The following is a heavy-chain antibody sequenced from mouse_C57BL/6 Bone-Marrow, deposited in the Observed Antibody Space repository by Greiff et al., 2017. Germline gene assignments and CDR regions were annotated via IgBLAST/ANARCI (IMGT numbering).Heavy chain of an antibody. D-gene: IGHD2-1*01. J-gene: IGHJ4*01. CDR2: IDPNSGGT. V-gene: IGHV1-72*01. CDR1: GYTFTSYW. CDR3: AREGNYGKGGAMDY. Sequence: QVQLQQPGAELVKPGASVKLSCKASGYTFTSYWMHWVKQRPGRGLEWIGRIDPNSGGTKYNEKFKSKATLTVAKPSSTAYMQLSSLTSEDSAVYDGAREGNYGKGGAMDYWGQGTSVTVSS.